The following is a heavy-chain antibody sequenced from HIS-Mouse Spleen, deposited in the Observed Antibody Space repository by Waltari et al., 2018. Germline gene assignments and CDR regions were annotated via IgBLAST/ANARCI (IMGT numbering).Heavy chain of an antibody. CDR2: MNPNSGNT. Sequence: QVQLVQSGAEVKKPGASVKVSCKDSGYTFTSYDINGVRQATGQGLEWMGWMNPNSGNTGYAQKFQGRVTMTRNTSISTAYMELSSLRSEDTAVYYCARGHDYSNYFDYWGQGTLVTVSS. J-gene: IGHJ4*02. V-gene: IGHV1-8*01. CDR1: GYTFTSYD. D-gene: IGHD4-4*01. CDR3: ARGHDYSNYFDY.